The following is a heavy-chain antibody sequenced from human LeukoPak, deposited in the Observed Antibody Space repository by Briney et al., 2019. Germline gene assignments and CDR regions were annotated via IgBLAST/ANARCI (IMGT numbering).Heavy chain of an antibody. D-gene: IGHD6-19*01. Sequence: ESGPTLVKPTQTLTLACTFSGFSLSTDGVGVGWTRQPPGKALEWLALIFWDDDKRYSPSLKSRLTITKDTSKNQVVLTMTNMDPVDTATYYCAHSQWPAVIDIWGQGTVVTVSS. CDR1: GFSLSTDGVG. J-gene: IGHJ3*02. V-gene: IGHV2-5*02. CDR3: AHSQWPAVIDI. CDR2: IFWDDDK.